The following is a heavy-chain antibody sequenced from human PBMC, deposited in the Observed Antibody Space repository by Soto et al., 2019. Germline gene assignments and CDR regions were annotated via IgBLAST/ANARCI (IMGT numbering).Heavy chain of an antibody. CDR3: AKMVLPDYYYYGMDV. Sequence: QVQLVESGGGVVQPGRSLRLSCAASGFSFSSYGMHWVRQAPGKGLECVAVISYDGSNKYYADSVKGRFTISRDNSKNTLYLQMNSMRAEDTAVYYCAKMVLPDYYYYGMDVWGQGTTVTVSS. D-gene: IGHD2-8*01. CDR2: ISYDGSNK. CDR1: GFSFSSYG. V-gene: IGHV3-30*18. J-gene: IGHJ6*02.